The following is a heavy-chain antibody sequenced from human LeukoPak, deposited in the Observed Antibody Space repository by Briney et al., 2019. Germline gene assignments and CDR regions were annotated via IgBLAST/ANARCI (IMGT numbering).Heavy chain of an antibody. D-gene: IGHD3-22*01. CDR1: GFTISSTH. CDR2: TYTGGNS. CDR3: ARGGRGSAAVVAPRSFDI. J-gene: IGHJ3*02. V-gene: IGHV3-53*01. Sequence: GGSLRLSCEASGFTISSTHMVWVRQAPGKGLEWVSVTYTGGNSYYAGSVQGRFIISRDISKNTLYLQMNNLRAEDSALYYCARGGRGSAAVVAPRSFDIWGQGTMVTVSS.